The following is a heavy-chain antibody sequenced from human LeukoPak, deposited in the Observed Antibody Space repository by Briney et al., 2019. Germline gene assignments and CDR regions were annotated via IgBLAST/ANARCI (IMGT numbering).Heavy chain of an antibody. J-gene: IGHJ6*03. CDR1: GFTFSSYA. CDR2: ISGSGGST. Sequence: GGSLRLSCAASGFTFSSYAMSWVRQAPGKGLEWVSAISGSGGSTYYADSVKGRFAISRDNSKNTLYLQMNSLRAEDTAVYYCAKASYSYYYYYMDVWGKGTTVTVSS. D-gene: IGHD1-26*01. V-gene: IGHV3-23*01. CDR3: AKASYSYYYYYMDV.